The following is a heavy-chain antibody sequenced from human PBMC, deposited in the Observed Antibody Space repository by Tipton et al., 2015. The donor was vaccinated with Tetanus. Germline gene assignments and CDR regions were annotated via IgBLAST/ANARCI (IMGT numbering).Heavy chain of an antibody. Sequence: LRLSCTVSGGSISSSYYYWGWIRQPPGKGLEWIGSLDYGGNTYYNSSLMSRVTISVDTSKNQFSLRLNSVTAVDTAVYYCAKSDRVTRTSWYFHDWGQGTLVTVSS. J-gene: IGHJ4*02. CDR3: AKSDRVTRTSWYFHD. D-gene: IGHD2-2*01. CDR1: GGSISSSYYY. V-gene: IGHV4-39*01. CDR2: LDYGGNT.